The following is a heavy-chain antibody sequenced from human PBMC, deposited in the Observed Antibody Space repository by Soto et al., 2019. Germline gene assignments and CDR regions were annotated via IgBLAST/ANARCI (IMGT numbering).Heavy chain of an antibody. CDR3: ARERSIAARPFYYYYGMDV. D-gene: IGHD6-6*01. J-gene: IGHJ6*02. CDR2: INPNSGGT. CDR1: GATFSGSA. Sequence: ASVKVSCKASGATFSGSAFSWVRQAPGQGLEWMGWINPNSGGTNYAQKFQGRVTMTRDTSISTAYMELSRLRSDDTAVYYCARERSIAARPFYYYYGMDVWGQGTTVTVSS. V-gene: IGHV1-2*02.